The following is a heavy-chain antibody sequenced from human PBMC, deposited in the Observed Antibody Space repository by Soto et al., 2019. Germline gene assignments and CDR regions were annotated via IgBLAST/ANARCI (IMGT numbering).Heavy chain of an antibody. J-gene: IGHJ6*02. Sequence: EVQLVQSGAEVKKPGESLKISCKGSGYSFTSYWIGWVRQMPGKGLEWMGIIYPGDSDTRYSPSFQGQVTISADKSISTAYLQWSSLKASDTAMYYCATPSPGIAAAGTSYYYGMDVWGQGTTVTVSS. D-gene: IGHD6-13*01. CDR2: IYPGDSDT. V-gene: IGHV5-51*01. CDR3: ATPSPGIAAAGTSYYYGMDV. CDR1: GYSFTSYW.